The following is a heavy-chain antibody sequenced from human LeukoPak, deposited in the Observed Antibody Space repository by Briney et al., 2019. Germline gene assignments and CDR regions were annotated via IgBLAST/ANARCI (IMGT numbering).Heavy chain of an antibody. CDR2: ISGSGVST. Sequence: GGSLRLSCAASGFRFSSYAMSWVRQAPGKGLEWVSAISGSGVSTYYADSVKGRFTVSRDNSKNTLYLQMSSLRAEDTAVYYCAKGRDSSSWYYFDYWGQGTLVTVSS. CDR3: AKGRDSSSWYYFDY. J-gene: IGHJ4*02. CDR1: GFRFSSYA. D-gene: IGHD6-13*01. V-gene: IGHV3-23*01.